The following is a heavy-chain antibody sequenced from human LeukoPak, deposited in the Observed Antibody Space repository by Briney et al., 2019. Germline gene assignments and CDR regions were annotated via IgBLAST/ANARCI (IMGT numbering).Heavy chain of an antibody. V-gene: IGHV3-23*01. CDR1: GFPYSSSA. CDR2: ISVNGGST. Sequence: GGSLRLSCAASGFPYSSSAMSWVRQSPGKGLEWVSAISVNGGSTYYAAPVRGRFPISRDNSKNRLYLKRNSLGAEDRARYYCAKHKGRISVAAPKDALDMWGQATMVTASS. D-gene: IGHD6-6*01. J-gene: IGHJ3*02. CDR3: AKHKGRISVAAPKDALDM.